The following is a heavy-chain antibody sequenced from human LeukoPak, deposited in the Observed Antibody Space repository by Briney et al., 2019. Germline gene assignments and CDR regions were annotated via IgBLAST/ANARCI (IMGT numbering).Heavy chain of an antibody. Sequence: SETLSLTCTVSGGSISSSSYYWGWIRQPPGKGLEWIGSIYYSGSTYYNPSLKSRVTISVDTSKNQFSLKLSSVTAADTAVYYCARDDSRPGRHYWGQGTLVTVSS. CDR2: IYYSGST. V-gene: IGHV4-39*07. D-gene: IGHD3-22*01. CDR1: GGSISSSSYY. CDR3: ARDDSRPGRHY. J-gene: IGHJ4*02.